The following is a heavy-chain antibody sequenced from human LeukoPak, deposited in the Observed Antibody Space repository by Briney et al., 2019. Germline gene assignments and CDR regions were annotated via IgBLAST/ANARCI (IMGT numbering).Heavy chain of an antibody. J-gene: IGHJ4*02. CDR1: GFTFSSYA. CDR3: AKWKYSNSGIDDY. Sequence: GGSLRLSCAAPGFTFSSYAMSWVRQVPGKGLEWVSVISGSGDNTYYADSVKGRFTISRDNSKNMLYLQMNSLRAEDTAVYYCAKWKYSNSGIDDYWGQGTLVTVSS. V-gene: IGHV3-23*01. D-gene: IGHD6-6*01. CDR2: ISGSGDNT.